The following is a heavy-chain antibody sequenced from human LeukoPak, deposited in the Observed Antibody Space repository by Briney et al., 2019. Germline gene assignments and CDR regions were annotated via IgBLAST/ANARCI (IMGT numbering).Heavy chain of an antibody. V-gene: IGHV4-39*07. CDR3: ARELLWFGEADSYRFDP. Sequence: SETLSLTCTVSGGSISSSSYYWGWIRQPLGKGLEWIGSIYYSGSTYYNPSLKSRVTISVDTSKNQFSLKLSSVTAADTAVYYCARELLWFGEADSYRFDPWGQGTLVTVSS. CDR1: GGSISSSSYY. D-gene: IGHD3-10*01. J-gene: IGHJ5*02. CDR2: IYYSGST.